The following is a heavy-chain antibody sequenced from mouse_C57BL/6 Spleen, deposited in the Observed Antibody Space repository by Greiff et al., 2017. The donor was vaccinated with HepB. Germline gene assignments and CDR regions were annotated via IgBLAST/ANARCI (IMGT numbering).Heavy chain of an antibody. CDR1: GYTFTSYW. D-gene: IGHD2-3*01. J-gene: IGHJ3*01. Sequence: QVQLQQPGAELVKPGASVKMSCMASGYTFTSYWITWVKQRPGQGLEWIGDIYPGSGSTNYNEKFKSKATLTVDTSSSTAYMQLSSLTSEDSAVYYCARSDYDGYYGRFAYWGQGTLVTVSA. V-gene: IGHV1-55*01. CDR2: IYPGSGST. CDR3: ARSDYDGYYGRFAY.